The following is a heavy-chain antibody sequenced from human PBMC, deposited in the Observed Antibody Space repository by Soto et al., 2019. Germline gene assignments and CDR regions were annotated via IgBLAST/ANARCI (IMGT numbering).Heavy chain of an antibody. CDR2: ISAYNGNT. CDR3: ASGEVDFWSGPLRFDP. D-gene: IGHD3-3*01. Sequence: ASVKVSCKASGYTCTSYGISWVRQAPGQGLEGMGGISAYNGNTNYAQKLQGRVTMTTDTSTSPAYMEVRSLRSDDKAVYYCASGEVDFWSGPLRFDPWGQGTLVPVSS. CDR1: GYTCTSYG. V-gene: IGHV1-18*01. J-gene: IGHJ5*02.